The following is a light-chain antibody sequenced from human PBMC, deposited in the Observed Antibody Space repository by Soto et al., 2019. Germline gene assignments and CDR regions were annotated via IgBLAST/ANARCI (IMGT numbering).Light chain of an antibody. Sequence: QAVVIQPPSASGTPGQRVTISCSGSSSNIGTYYVYWYQQLPGTAPKLLIYRNNQRPSGVPDRFSGSKSGTSASLAISGLRSEDETDYYCAAWDDSLSAWVFGGGTKLTVL. J-gene: IGLJ3*02. V-gene: IGLV1-47*01. CDR3: AAWDDSLSAWV. CDR1: SSNIGTYY. CDR2: RNN.